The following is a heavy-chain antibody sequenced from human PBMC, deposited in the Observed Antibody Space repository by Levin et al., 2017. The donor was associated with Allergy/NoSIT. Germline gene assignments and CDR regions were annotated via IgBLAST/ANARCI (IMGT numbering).Heavy chain of an antibody. J-gene: IGHJ6*03. CDR2: IYTSGST. D-gene: IGHD6-13*01. Sequence: PSETLSLTCTVSGGSISSGNYYWSWIRQPAGKGLEWIGRIYTSGSTNYNPSLKSRVTISVDTSKNQFSLKLSPVTAADTAVYYCAREIGEYSSSCPAQPCYYYYYMDVWGKGTTVTVSS. CDR1: GGSISSGNYY. CDR3: AREIGEYSSSCPAQPCYYYYYMDV. V-gene: IGHV4-61*02.